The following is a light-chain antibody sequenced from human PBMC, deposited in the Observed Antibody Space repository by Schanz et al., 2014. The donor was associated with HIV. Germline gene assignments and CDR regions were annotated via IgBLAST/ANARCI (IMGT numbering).Light chain of an antibody. V-gene: IGLV2-14*03. J-gene: IGLJ2*01. CDR2: DVS. Sequence: QSALTQPASVSGSPGQSITISCTGTSSDVGGYNYVSWYQQHPGKAPKLMIYDVSNRPSGVSNRFSGSKTGTSATLAITGLQTEDEADYYCATWDTFLNGVVFGGGTKVTVL. CDR3: ATWDTFLNGVV. CDR1: SSDVGGYNY.